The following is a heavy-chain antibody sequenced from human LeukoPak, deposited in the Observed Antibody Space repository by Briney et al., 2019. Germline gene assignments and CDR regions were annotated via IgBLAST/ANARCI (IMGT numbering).Heavy chain of an antibody. CDR2: IYYSGST. Sequence: SETLSLTCPVSGGSISSSSYYWGWLRQPPGKGLEWIGSIYYSGSTYYNPSLKSRVTISVDTSKNQFSLKLSAVTAADTAVYYCARGYCSGGSCYLFDCWGQGTLVTVSS. CDR1: GGSISSSSYY. D-gene: IGHD2-15*01. CDR3: ARGYCSGGSCYLFDC. J-gene: IGHJ4*02. V-gene: IGHV4-39*01.